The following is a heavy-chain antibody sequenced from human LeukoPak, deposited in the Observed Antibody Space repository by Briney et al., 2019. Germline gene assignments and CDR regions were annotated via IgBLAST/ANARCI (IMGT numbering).Heavy chain of an antibody. D-gene: IGHD6-13*01. J-gene: IGHJ4*02. V-gene: IGHV1-46*01. Sequence: ASVRVSSTASGYTFTSYYMHWVGQAPGQGLEWMGIINPSGGSTSYAQKFQGRVTMTRDTATSTVYMELRSLRSEDRAAYYCASSIGGYIAAAGFFDYLGQGTLVTVSS. CDR1: GYTFTSYY. CDR3: ASSIGGYIAAAGFFDY. CDR2: INPSGGST.